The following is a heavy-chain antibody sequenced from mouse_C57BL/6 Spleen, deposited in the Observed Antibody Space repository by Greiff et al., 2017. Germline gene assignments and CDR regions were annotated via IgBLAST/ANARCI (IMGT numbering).Heavy chain of an antibody. J-gene: IGHJ1*03. Sequence: VQRVESGPGLVQPSQSLSITCTVSGFSLTSYGVHWVRQPPGKGLEWLGVIWSGGSTDYNAAFISRLSISKDDSKSQVFYKMNNLQADDTAIYYCGKSRDDYDWYIDVWGTGTTGTVSS. CDR1: GFSLTSYG. CDR2: IWSGGST. D-gene: IGHD2-4*01. CDR3: GKSRDDYDWYIDV. V-gene: IGHV2-4*01.